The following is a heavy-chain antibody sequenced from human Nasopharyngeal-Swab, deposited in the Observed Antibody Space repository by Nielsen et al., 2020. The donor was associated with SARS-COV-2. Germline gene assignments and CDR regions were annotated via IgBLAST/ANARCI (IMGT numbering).Heavy chain of an antibody. J-gene: IGHJ6*02. CDR1: GGSISSSNW. CDR3: ASNNRGYGSGSYPTAYGMDV. Sequence: SETLSLTCAVSGGSISSSNWWSWVRQPPGKGLEWIGEIYHSGSTNYNPSLKSRVTISVDKSKNQFSLKLSSVTAADTAVYYCASNNRGYGSGSYPTAYGMDVWGQGTTVTVSS. V-gene: IGHV4-4*02. CDR2: IYHSGST. D-gene: IGHD3-10*01.